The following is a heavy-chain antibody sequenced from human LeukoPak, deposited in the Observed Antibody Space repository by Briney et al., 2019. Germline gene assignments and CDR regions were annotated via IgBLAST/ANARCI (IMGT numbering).Heavy chain of an antibody. V-gene: IGHV3-30*02. Sequence: TGGSLRLSCAASGFTFSSYGMHWVRQAPGKGLEWVAFIRYDGNDKYYADSVKGRFTISRDNAKNSLYLQMNSLRAEDTALYYCARVGGTIFGVVISGPFDYWGQGTLVTVSS. CDR3: ARVGGTIFGVVISGPFDY. CDR1: GFTFSSYG. J-gene: IGHJ4*02. D-gene: IGHD3-3*01. CDR2: IRYDGNDK.